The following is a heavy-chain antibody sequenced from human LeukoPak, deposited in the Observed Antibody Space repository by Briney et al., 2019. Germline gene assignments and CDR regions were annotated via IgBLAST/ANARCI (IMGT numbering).Heavy chain of an antibody. V-gene: IGHV4-59*02. J-gene: IGHJ4*02. CDR1: GGSVSGYH. CDR2: IYFTGST. D-gene: IGHD2-15*01. CDR3: ARVTAAGGGFDH. Sequence: SETLSLTCTVSGGSVSGYHRSWLRQPPGQGLECIGHIYFTGSTTDNPSLKSRVTISVDTSQNQFSLSLTSVTSADTAVYYCARVTAAGGGFDHWGQGTLVTVSS.